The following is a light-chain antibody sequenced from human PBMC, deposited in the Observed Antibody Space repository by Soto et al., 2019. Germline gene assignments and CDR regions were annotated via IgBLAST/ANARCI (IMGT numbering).Light chain of an antibody. CDR2: AAS. CDR1: QSISNY. Sequence: DIQMTQSPSSLSASVGDRVTITCRASQSISNYLNWYQQKPGRAPKLLIYAASSLQSGVPSRFSGSGSGTDFTLTISSRQLEDFLTYYCQQPHSSPPALGQSTKPGI. V-gene: IGKV1-39*01. CDR3: QQPHSSPPA. J-gene: IGKJ2*01.